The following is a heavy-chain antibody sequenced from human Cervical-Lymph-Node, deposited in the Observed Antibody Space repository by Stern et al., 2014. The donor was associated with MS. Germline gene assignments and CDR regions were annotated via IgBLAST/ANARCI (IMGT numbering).Heavy chain of an antibody. D-gene: IGHD2-8*01. V-gene: IGHV1-69*01. CDR2: FIPIFCTT. Sequence: QVQLVQSGAEVKKPGSSVKVSCKASGGTFINHAISWVRQAPGQGLEWMGWFIPIFCTTDYAQKVQWRVTISAGDSASTAYMELSSLRSQDTAVYYCARDNDDHGMDVGGQGTPVIVSS. J-gene: IGHJ6*02. CDR3: ARDNDDHGMDV. CDR1: GGTFINHA.